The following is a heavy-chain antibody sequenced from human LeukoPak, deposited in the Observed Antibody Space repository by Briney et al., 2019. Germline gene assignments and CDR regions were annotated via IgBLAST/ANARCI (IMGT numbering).Heavy chain of an antibody. Sequence: SVKVSCKASGGTFSSYAISWVRQAPGQGLEWMGGIIPIFGTANYAQKFQGRVTITTDESTSTAYMELSSLRSEDTAVYYCATGRDCSGGSCPRMDVWGQGTTVTVSS. V-gene: IGHV1-69*05. CDR1: GGTFSSYA. D-gene: IGHD2-15*01. J-gene: IGHJ6*02. CDR2: IIPIFGTA. CDR3: ATGRDCSGGSCPRMDV.